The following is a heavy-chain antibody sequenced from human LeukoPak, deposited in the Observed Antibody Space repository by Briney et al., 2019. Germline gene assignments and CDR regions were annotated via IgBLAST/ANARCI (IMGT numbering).Heavy chain of an antibody. CDR2: INPNSGGT. Sequence: GASVKVSRKASGYTFTSYGISWVRQAPGQGLEWMGWINPNSGGTNYAQKFQGRVTMTRDTSISTAYMELSRLRSDDTAVYYCASYYYDSSGYYYKDYWGQGTLVTVSS. CDR3: ASYYYDSSGYYYKDY. CDR1: GYTFTSYG. V-gene: IGHV1-2*02. J-gene: IGHJ4*02. D-gene: IGHD3-22*01.